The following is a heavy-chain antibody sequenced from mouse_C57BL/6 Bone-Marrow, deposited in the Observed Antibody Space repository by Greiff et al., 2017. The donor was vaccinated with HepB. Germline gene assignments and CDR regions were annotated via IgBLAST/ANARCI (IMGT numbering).Heavy chain of an antibody. CDR3: ARYDGYPLGFDV. J-gene: IGHJ1*03. Sequence: VQLQQSGAELVRPGTSVKVSCKASGYAFTNYLIEWVKQRPGQGLEWIGVINPGSGGTNYNEKFKGKATLTADKSSSTAYMQLSSLTSEDSAAYFCARYDGYPLGFDVWGTGTTVTVSS. D-gene: IGHD2-3*01. CDR1: GYAFTNYL. CDR2: INPGSGGT. V-gene: IGHV1-54*01.